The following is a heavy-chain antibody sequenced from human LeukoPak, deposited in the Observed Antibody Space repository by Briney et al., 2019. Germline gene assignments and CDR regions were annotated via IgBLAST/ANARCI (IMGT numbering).Heavy chain of an antibody. CDR2: ISSSSTI. CDR1: GFTFSSYS. J-gene: IGHJ3*01. Sequence: GGSLRLSCAASGFTFSSYSMNWVRQAPGKGLEWVSYISSSSTIYYADSVKGRFTNSRDNAKNSLYLQMNSLRAEDTAVYYCARNLVHLWNVFDFWGLGTMVTVSS. V-gene: IGHV3-48*01. CDR3: ARNLVHLWNVFDF. D-gene: IGHD5-18*01.